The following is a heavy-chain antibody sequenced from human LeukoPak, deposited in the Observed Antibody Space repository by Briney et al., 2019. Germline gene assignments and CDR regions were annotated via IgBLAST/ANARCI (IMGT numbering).Heavy chain of an antibody. CDR3: AKNLNPFDY. V-gene: IGHV3-23*01. CDR2: ISGSGGST. Sequence: GGSLGLSCAASGFTFSSYGMSWVRQAPGKGLEWVSGISGSGGSTYYADSVKGRFTISRDNSKNTLYLQMNSLRAEDTAVYYCAKNLNPFDYWGQGTLVTVSS. J-gene: IGHJ4*02. CDR1: GFTFSSYG.